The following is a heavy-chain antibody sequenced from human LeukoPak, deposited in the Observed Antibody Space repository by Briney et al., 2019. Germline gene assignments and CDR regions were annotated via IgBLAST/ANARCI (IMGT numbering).Heavy chain of an antibody. CDR1: GGSFSGYY. J-gene: IGHJ3*02. CDR3: ARPPNYYDSSGYYYAAFDI. D-gene: IGHD3-22*01. CDR2: INHSGST. V-gene: IGHV4-34*01. Sequence: SETLSLTCAVYGGSFSGYYWSLIRQPPGKGLEWIGEINHSGSTNYNPSLKSRVTISVDTSKNQFSLKLSSVTAADTAVYYCARPPNYYDSSGYYYAAFDIWGQGTMVTVSS.